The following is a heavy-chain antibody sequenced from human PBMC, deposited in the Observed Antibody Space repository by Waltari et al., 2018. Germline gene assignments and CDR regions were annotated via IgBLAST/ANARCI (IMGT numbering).Heavy chain of an antibody. CDR1: GFIFSRDC. CDR3: ARDRLPDHYLYYYMDV. CDR2: VQYDGTTE. J-gene: IGHJ6*03. D-gene: IGHD2-21*01. V-gene: IGHV3-30*02. Sequence: QLVESGGAVVPPGGSLRLSCAASGFIFSRDCMHWVRQAPGKGLEWVAYVQYDGTTEYYGDSVRGRFTISRDNPENTVYLQMTSLRPDDTAIYYCARDRLPDHYLYYYMDVWGKGTAVTISS.